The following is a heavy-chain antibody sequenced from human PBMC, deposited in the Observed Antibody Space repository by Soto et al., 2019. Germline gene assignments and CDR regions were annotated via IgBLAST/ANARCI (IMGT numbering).Heavy chain of an antibody. V-gene: IGHV3-74*01. D-gene: IGHD1-26*01. J-gene: IGHJ4*02. CDR3: TTAGSYRFDY. Sequence: EVQLVESGGGLVQPGGSLRLSCAASGFTFSSYWMHWVRQTPGKGPLWVSRIDPDGTTTNYADSVKGRFTISRDNAESTLYLQMDSLRAEDTAVYYCTTAGSYRFDYWGQGTLVTVSS. CDR1: GFTFSSYW. CDR2: IDPDGTTT.